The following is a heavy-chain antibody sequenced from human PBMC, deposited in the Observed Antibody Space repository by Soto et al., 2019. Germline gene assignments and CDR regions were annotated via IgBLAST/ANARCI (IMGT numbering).Heavy chain of an antibody. CDR3: ARIATYYDILTGYWVGYFDY. Sequence: SKTLSLTCTVSGGSISSYYWSWIRQPPGKGLEWIGYIYYSGSTNYNPSLKSRVTISVDTSKNQFSLKLSSVTAADTAVYYCARIATYYDILTGYWVGYFDYWGQGTLVTVSS. J-gene: IGHJ4*02. V-gene: IGHV4-59*01. CDR2: IYYSGST. D-gene: IGHD3-9*01. CDR1: GGSISSYY.